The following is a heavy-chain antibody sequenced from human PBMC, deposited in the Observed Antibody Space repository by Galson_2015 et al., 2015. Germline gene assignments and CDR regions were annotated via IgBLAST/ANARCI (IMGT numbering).Heavy chain of an antibody. CDR2: IWYDGSNK. Sequence: SLRLSCAASGFTFSSYGMHWVRQAPGKGLEWVAVIWYDGSNKYYADSVKGRFTISRDNSKNTLYLQMNSLRAEDTAVYYCARDYNWGSPRFYYYYGMDVWGQGTTVTVSS. CDR3: ARDYNWGSPRFYYYYGMDV. V-gene: IGHV3-33*01. CDR1: GFTFSSYG. J-gene: IGHJ6*02. D-gene: IGHD1-1*01.